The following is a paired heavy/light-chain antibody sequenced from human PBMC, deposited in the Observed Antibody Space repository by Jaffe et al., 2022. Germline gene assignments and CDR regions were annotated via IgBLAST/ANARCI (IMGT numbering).Heavy chain of an antibody. J-gene: IGHJ4*02. CDR3: ARRVEYYYDSSGYYYVEN. CDR1: GGSFSGYY. Sequence: QVQLQQWGAGLLKPSETLSLTCAVYGGSFSGYYWSWIRQPPGKGLEWIGEINHSGSTNYNPSLKSRVTISVDTSKNQFSLKLSSVTAADTAVYYCARRVEYYYDSSGYYYVENWGQGTLVTVSS. V-gene: IGHV4-34*01. D-gene: IGHD3-22*01. CDR2: INHSGST.
Light chain of an antibody. CDR2: LGS. V-gene: IGKV2-28*01. CDR1: QSLLHSNGYNY. Sequence: DIVMTQSPLSLPVTPGEPASISCRSSQSLLHSNGYNYLDWYLQKPGQSPQLLIYLGSNRASGVPDRFSGSGSGTDFTLKISRVEAEDVGVYYCMQALQTLRTFGQGTKLEIK. CDR3: MQALQTLRT. J-gene: IGKJ2*01.